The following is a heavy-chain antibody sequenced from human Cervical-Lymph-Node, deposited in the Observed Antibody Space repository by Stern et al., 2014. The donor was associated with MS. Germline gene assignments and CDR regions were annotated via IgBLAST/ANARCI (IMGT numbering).Heavy chain of an antibody. V-gene: IGHV1-18*01. CDR2: VSGYNGDT. Sequence: VQLVESGAEVKKLGASVKVSCKASGYMFSGYGIAWVRQAPRKGPEWLGWVSGYNGDTNYAQKFQGRVSMTTDRSTNTAYMELRSLTSDDTAVYYCARDGDNDVYDIWGQGTMVIVSS. J-gene: IGHJ3*02. CDR1: GYMFSGYG. D-gene: IGHD4-17*01. CDR3: ARDGDNDVYDI.